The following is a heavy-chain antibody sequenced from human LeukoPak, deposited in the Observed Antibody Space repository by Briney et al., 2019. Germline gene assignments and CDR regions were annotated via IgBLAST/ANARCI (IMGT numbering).Heavy chain of an antibody. Sequence: GGSLRLSCAASRFTFSSCTMNWVRQAPGKGLEWVSSITTSSTYIYYADSVRGRFTISRDNAKNSLYLRMSSLRVEDTAVYYCARGEGYYASGSYFDYWGQGTLVTVSS. J-gene: IGHJ4*02. V-gene: IGHV3-21*01. D-gene: IGHD3-10*01. CDR3: ARGEGYYASGSYFDY. CDR1: RFTFSSCT. CDR2: ITTSSTYI.